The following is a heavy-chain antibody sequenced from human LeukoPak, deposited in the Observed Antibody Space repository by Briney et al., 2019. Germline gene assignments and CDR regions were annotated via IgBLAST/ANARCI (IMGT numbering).Heavy chain of an antibody. CDR3: ARLDYGGNLYFDY. D-gene: IGHD4-23*01. V-gene: IGHV4-34*01. CDR2: INHSGST. CDR1: GGSFSGYY. Sequence: PSETLSLTCAVYGGSFSGYYWSWIRQPPGKGLEWIGEINHSGSTNYNPSLKSRVTISVDTSKNQFSLKLSSVTAADTAVYYCARLDYGGNLYFDYWGQGTLVTVSS. J-gene: IGHJ4*02.